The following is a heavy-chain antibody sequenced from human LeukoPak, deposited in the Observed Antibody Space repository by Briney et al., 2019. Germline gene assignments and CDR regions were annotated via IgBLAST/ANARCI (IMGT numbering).Heavy chain of an antibody. CDR2: TYYRSTWYN. CDR3: ARGDYMDV. V-gene: IGHV6-1*01. D-gene: IGHD3-16*01. J-gene: IGHJ6*03. CDR1: GDSVSSSSTA. Sequence: SQTLSLTSAISGDSVSSSSTAWSWIRHSPSRGLEWLGRTYYRSTWYNDYAVSVKSLISINPDTSKNQFSLQLNSVTPEDTAAYYCARGDYMDVWGRGTTVTVSS.